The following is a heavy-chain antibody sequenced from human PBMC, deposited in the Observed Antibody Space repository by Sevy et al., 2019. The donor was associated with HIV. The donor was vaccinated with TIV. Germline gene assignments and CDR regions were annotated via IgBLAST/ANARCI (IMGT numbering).Heavy chain of an antibody. J-gene: IGHJ6*02. Sequence: SETLSLTCTVSGGSISSSSYYWGWIRQPPGKGLEWIGSIYYSGSTYYTPSLKSRVTISVDTSKNQFSLKLSSVTAADTAVYYCASQKWELPYYYYYGMDVWGQGTTVTVSS. CDR1: GGSISSSSYY. V-gene: IGHV4-39*01. CDR2: IYYSGST. CDR3: ASQKWELPYYYYYGMDV. D-gene: IGHD1-26*01.